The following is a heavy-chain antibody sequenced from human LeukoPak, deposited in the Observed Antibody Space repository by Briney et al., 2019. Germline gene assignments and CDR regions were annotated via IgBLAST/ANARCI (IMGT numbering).Heavy chain of an antibody. Sequence: SETLSLTCAVYGGSFSGYYWSWIRQPPGKGLEWIGEINHSGSTNYNPSLKSRVTISVDTSKNQFSLKLSSVTAADTAVYYCARAPLVVPAAYRLRYFDYWGQGTLVTVSS. J-gene: IGHJ4*02. V-gene: IGHV4-34*01. D-gene: IGHD2-2*01. CDR1: GGSFSGYY. CDR3: ARAPLVVPAAYRLRYFDY. CDR2: INHSGST.